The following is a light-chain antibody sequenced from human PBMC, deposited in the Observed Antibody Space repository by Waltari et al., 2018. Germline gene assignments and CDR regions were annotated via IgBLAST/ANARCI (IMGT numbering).Light chain of an antibody. CDR2: SNK. J-gene: IGLJ2*01. Sequence: QSVLTQPPSASETPGQMLTTSCSGSSPNIESNYVYWYQPTPGTAPKLLIYSNKERPSGVPDRFSGSKSGTSASLAISGLRSEDEADYYCAAWDDSLSGPVFGGGTKLTVL. CDR1: SPNIESNY. V-gene: IGLV1-47*02. CDR3: AAWDDSLSGPV.